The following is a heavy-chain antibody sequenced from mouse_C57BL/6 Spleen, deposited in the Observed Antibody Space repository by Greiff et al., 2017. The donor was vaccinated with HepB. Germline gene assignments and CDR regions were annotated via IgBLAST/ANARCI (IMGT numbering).Heavy chain of an antibody. V-gene: IGHV5-4*01. CDR2: ISDGGSYT. Sequence: EVQLVESGGGLVKPGGSLKLSCAASGFTFSSYAMSWVRQTPEKRLEWVATISDGGSYTYYPDNVKGRFTISRDNAKNNLYLQMSHLKSEDTAMYYCARDPDPHAMDYWGQGTSVTVSS. CDR3: ARDPDPHAMDY. J-gene: IGHJ4*01. CDR1: GFTFSSYA.